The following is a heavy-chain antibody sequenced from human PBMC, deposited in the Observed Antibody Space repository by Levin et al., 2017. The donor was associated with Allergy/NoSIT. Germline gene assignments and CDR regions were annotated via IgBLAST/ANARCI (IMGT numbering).Heavy chain of an antibody. CDR1: GGSISNYY. J-gene: IGHJ4*02. V-gene: IGHV4-59*01. Sequence: SETLSLTCTVSGGSISNYYWSWIRQPPGKGLEWIGYIYYSGTTNYNPSLKSRVTISVDTSKNHFSLKLTSVTAADTAIYYFARMGDTAMVDPFDYWGQGTLVTVSS. CDR3: ARMGDTAMVDPFDY. D-gene: IGHD5-18*01. CDR2: IYYSGTT.